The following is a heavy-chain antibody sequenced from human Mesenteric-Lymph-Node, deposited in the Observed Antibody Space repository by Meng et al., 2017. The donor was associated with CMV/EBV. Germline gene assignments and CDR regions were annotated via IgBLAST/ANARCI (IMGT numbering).Heavy chain of an antibody. V-gene: IGHV4-61*01. D-gene: IGHD3-22*01. CDR3: ARDRLTYYDSNSYYDH. CDR2: IYYSGST. J-gene: IGHJ5*02. CDR1: CCSVSSGSYY. Sequence: FTVPCCSVSSGSYYWCWIRQPPGKGLVWIGYIYYSGSTNYNPSLKSRVTISVDTSKNQFSLKLSSVTAADTAVYYCARDRLTYYDSNSYYDHWGQGTLVTVSS.